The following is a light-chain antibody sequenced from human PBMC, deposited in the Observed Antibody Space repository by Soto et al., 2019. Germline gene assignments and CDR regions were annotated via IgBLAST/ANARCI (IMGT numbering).Light chain of an antibody. CDR1: SSNIGNNY. Sequence: QSVLTQPPSVSAAPGQKVTISCSGSSSNIGNNYVSWYQQLPGTAPKLLIYENNKRPSGIPDRFSGSKSGTSATLGITGLQTGDEAGYYCGTWDSSLSAVVFGTGTKLTVL. V-gene: IGLV1-51*02. J-gene: IGLJ1*01. CDR2: ENN. CDR3: GTWDSSLSAVV.